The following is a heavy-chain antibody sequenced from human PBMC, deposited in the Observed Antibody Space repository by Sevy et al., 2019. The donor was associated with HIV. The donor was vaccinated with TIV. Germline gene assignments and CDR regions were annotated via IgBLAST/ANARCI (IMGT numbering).Heavy chain of an antibody. Sequence: GGSLRLSCAASGFTFSSYWMSWVRQAPGKGLEWVADIKQDGSEKYYVDSVKGRFTISRDNAKNSLYLQMNSLRDEDTAVYYCARVKYCSSTSCPTYYYYGMDVWGQGTTVTVSS. D-gene: IGHD2-2*01. CDR2: IKQDGSEK. V-gene: IGHV3-7*01. CDR3: ARVKYCSSTSCPTYYYYGMDV. CDR1: GFTFSSYW. J-gene: IGHJ6*02.